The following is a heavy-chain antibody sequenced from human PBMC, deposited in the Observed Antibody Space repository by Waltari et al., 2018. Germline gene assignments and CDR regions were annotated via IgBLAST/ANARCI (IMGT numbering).Heavy chain of an antibody. Sequence: QVQLVQSGAEVKKPGASVKVSCKASGYTFTSYAMHWVRQAPGQRLEWRGWINAGNGNTKYSQKFQGRVTITRDTSASTAYMELSSLRSEDTAVYYCARDGIAAAGDLGYWGQGTLVTVSS. J-gene: IGHJ4*02. CDR2: INAGNGNT. D-gene: IGHD6-13*01. V-gene: IGHV1-3*01. CDR3: ARDGIAAAGDLGY. CDR1: GYTFTSYA.